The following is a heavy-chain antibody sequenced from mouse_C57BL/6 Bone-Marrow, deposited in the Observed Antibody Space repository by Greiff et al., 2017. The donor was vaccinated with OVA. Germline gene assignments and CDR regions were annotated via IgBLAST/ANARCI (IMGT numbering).Heavy chain of an antibody. V-gene: IGHV14-2*01. CDR2: IDPEDGDN. CDR3: AEGCDRSRPYWYFDV. D-gene: IGHD3-2*01. Sequence: EVQLQQSGAELVKPGASVKLSCTASGFTITDYYMHWVKQRTEQGLEWIGRIDPEDGDNKYAPKFKGQATITADTSSNTVYLQLSSLTSEDTADDSGAEGCDRSRPYWYFDVWGTGTTVTVSS. CDR1: GFTITDYY. J-gene: IGHJ1*03.